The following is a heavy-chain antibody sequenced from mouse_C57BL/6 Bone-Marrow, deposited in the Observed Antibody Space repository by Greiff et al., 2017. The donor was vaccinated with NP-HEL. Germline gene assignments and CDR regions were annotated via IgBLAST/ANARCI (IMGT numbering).Heavy chain of an antibody. V-gene: IGHV1-69*01. CDR2: IDPSDSYT. CDR3: ARGGPMVTPYYFDY. CDR1: GYTFTSYW. Sequence: QVHVKQPGAELVMPGASVKLSCKASGYTFTSYWMHWVKQRPGQGLEWIGEIDPSDSYTNYNQKFKGKSTLTVDKSSSTAYMQLSSLTSEDSAVYYCARGGPMVTPYYFDYWGQGTTLTVSS. J-gene: IGHJ2*01. D-gene: IGHD2-2*01.